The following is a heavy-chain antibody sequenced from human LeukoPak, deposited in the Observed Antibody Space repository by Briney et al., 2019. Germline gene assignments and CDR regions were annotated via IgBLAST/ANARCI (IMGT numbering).Heavy chain of an antibody. CDR2: IIPIFGTA. V-gene: IGHV1-69*05. CDR3: AREVSIAVAGYYFDY. D-gene: IGHD6-19*01. CDR1: GGTFSSYA. Sequence: SVKVSCKASGGTFSSYAISWVRQAPGQGLEWMGGIIPIFGTANYAQKFQGRVTITTDESTSTAYMELSSLRSEDTAVYYCAREVSIAVAGYYFDYWGQGTLVTVSS. J-gene: IGHJ4*02.